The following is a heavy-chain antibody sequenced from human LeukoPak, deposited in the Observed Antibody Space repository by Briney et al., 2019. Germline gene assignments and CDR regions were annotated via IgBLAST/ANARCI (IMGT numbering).Heavy chain of an antibody. D-gene: IGHD4-17*01. CDR2: INPSGGST. Sequence: ASVKVSCTASGYTFTGYYMHWVRQAPGQGLEWMGIINPSGGSTSYAQKFQGRVTMTRDTSTSTVYMYLSSLRSEDTAVYYCARDSLYGVVDYWGQGTLVTVSS. CDR3: ARDSLYGVVDY. J-gene: IGHJ4*02. CDR1: GYTFTGYY. V-gene: IGHV1-46*01.